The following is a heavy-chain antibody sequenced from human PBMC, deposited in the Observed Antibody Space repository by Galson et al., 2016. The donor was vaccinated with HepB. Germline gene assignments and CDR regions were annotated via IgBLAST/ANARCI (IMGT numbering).Heavy chain of an antibody. V-gene: IGHV4-34*01. D-gene: IGHD1-1*01. CDR1: GGSFSGYY. CDR3: ARGRTWNYSWFDP. Sequence: SETLSLTCAVYGGSFSGYYWNWIRQPPGKGLEWVGEINHSGSTNYNPSLKSRATISINTSKHQFSLTPTSVTAADTAVYYCARGRTWNYSWFDPWGQGTLATVSS. J-gene: IGHJ5*02. CDR2: INHSGST.